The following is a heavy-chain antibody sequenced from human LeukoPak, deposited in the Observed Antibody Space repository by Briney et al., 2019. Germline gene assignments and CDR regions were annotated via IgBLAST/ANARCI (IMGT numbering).Heavy chain of an antibody. Sequence: ASETLSLTCTVSGGSISSYYWSWIRQPPGKGLEWIGYIYYSGSTNYNPSLKSRVTISVDTSKNQFSLKLSSVTAADTAVYYCAGHHPRNTVDFWGQGTLVTVSS. D-gene: IGHD2/OR15-2a*01. J-gene: IGHJ4*02. CDR1: GGSISSYY. CDR3: AGHHPRNTVDF. V-gene: IGHV4-59*08. CDR2: IYYSGST.